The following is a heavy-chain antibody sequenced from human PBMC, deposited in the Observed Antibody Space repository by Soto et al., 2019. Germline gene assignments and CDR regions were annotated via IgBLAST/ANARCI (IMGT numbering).Heavy chain of an antibody. D-gene: IGHD2-2*01. J-gene: IGHJ4*02. CDR2: IWYDGSNK. Sequence: QVQLVESGGGVVQPGRSLRLSCAASGFTFSSYCMHWVRQAPGKGLEWVAVIWYDGSNKYYADFVKGRFTISRDNSKNTLYLQMNSLRAEDTAVYYCASRSPALDYWGQGTLVTVSS. CDR1: GFTFSSYC. CDR3: ASRSPALDY. V-gene: IGHV3-33*01.